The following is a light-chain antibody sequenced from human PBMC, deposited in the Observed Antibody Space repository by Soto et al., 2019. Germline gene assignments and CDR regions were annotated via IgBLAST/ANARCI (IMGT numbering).Light chain of an antibody. CDR1: QSVSSY. Sequence: IVLTQSPATLSLSPGEIATLPCRASQSVSSYLAWYQQKPGQAPRLLIYDASNRATGIPARFSGSGSGTEFTLNISSLQSEDFAVYYCQQYDKWPPAFGQGTKVDIK. CDR2: DAS. J-gene: IGKJ1*01. CDR3: QQYDKWPPA. V-gene: IGKV3-11*01.